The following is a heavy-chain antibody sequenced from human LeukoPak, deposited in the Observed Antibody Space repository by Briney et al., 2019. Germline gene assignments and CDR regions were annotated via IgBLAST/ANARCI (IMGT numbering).Heavy chain of an antibody. CDR2: ISYDGSNK. CDR3: ARASQGSCSGGSCHYYFDY. CDR1: GFTLSSYS. V-gene: IGHV3-30*03. D-gene: IGHD2-15*01. Sequence: GGSLRLSCAASGFTLSSYSMNWVRQAPGKGLEWVAVISYDGSNKYYADSVKGRFTISRDNSKNTLYLQMDSLRAEDTAVYYCARASQGSCSGGSCHYYFDYWGQGTLVTVSS. J-gene: IGHJ4*02.